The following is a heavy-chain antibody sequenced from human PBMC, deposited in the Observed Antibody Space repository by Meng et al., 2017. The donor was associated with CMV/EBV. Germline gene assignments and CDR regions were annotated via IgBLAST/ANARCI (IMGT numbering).Heavy chain of an antibody. CDR2: ISAYNGNT. J-gene: IGHJ6*02. Sequence: ASAKVSCKASGYTFTSYGISWVRQAPGQGLEWMGWISAYNGNTNYAQKLQGRVTMTTDTSTSTAHMELRSLRSDDTAVYYCARDHRTIAAAGSVSYYYGMDVWGQGTTVTVSS. D-gene: IGHD6-13*01. CDR3: ARDHRTIAAAGSVSYYYGMDV. V-gene: IGHV1-18*01. CDR1: GYTFTSYG.